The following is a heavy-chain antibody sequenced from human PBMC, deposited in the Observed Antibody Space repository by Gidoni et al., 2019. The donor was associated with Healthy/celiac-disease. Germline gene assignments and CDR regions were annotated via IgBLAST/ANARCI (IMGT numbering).Heavy chain of an antibody. CDR3: AREIVGAMVPLGAFDI. J-gene: IGHJ3*02. CDR2: ISYDGSNK. V-gene: IGHV3-30-3*01. D-gene: IGHD1-26*01. CDR1: GFTFSSYA. Sequence: QVQLVESGGGVVQPGRSLRLSCPASGFTFSSYAMHWVRQAPGKGLEWVAVISYDGSNKYYADSVKGRFTISRDNSKNTLYLQMNSLRAEDTAVYYCAREIVGAMVPLGAFDIWGQGTMVTVSS.